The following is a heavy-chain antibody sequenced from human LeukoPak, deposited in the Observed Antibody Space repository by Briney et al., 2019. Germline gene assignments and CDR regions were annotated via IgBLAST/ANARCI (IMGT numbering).Heavy chain of an antibody. J-gene: IGHJ6*03. V-gene: IGHV4-59*11. CDR2: IYYSGST. CDR1: GGSISSHY. CDR3: ARDKAQAGYYYDSSVITYYYYLDV. D-gene: IGHD3-22*01. Sequence: SSGTLSLTCTVSGGSISSHYWSWIRQPPGKGLEWIGYIYYSGSTNYNPSLKSRVTISVDTSKNQFSLKLSSVTAADTAVYYCARDKAQAGYYYDSSVITYYYYLDVWGKGTTVTVSS.